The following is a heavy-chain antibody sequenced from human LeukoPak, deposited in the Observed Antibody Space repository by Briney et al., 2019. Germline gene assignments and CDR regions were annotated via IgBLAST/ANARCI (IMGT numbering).Heavy chain of an antibody. D-gene: IGHD3-10*01. J-gene: IGHJ4*02. CDR3: AKGVAGIVRGGAFDY. V-gene: IGHV3-30*18. Sequence: GGSLRLSCAASGFTFSSYGMHWVRQAPGKGLEWVAVISYDGSNQYYADSVKGRFTISRDNSKNTLYLQMNSLRAEDTAVYYCAKGVAGIVRGGAFDYWGEGTLVTVSS. CDR2: ISYDGSNQ. CDR1: GFTFSSYG.